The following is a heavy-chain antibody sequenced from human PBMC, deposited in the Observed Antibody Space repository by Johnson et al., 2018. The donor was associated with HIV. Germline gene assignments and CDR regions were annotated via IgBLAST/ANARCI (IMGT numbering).Heavy chain of an antibody. CDR2: ISDNGGSI. J-gene: IGHJ3*02. CDR3: ARGLIDYGDSQAFDI. Sequence: QVQLVESGGDLVQPGGSLRLSCAASGFTFSSYDMHWVRQVRGKGLEWVSSISDNGGSIYYADSVKGRFTISRDNSKNTLYLKMNSLRAEDTAVYYCARGLIDYGDSQAFDIWGQGTMVTVSS. V-gene: IGHV3-NL1*01. D-gene: IGHD4-17*01. CDR1: GFTFSSYD.